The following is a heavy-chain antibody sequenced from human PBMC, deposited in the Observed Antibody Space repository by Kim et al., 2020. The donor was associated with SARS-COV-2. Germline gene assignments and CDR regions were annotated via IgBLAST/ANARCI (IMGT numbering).Heavy chain of an antibody. CDR3: ARAPEGAGTIDY. D-gene: IGHD6-19*01. V-gene: IGHV4-4*02. Sequence: SETLSLTCAVSGGSISSSNWWTWLRQPPGKGLEWIGQIYHSGCTNYNTSLKSRVTISVDKSKNQFSLKLNSMTAADTAVYYCARAPEGAGTIDYWGRGTLVTVYS. CDR1: GGSISSSNW. J-gene: IGHJ4*02. CDR2: IYHSGCT.